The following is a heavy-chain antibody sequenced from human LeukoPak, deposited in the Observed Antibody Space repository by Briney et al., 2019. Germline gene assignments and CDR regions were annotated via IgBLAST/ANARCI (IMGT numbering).Heavy chain of an antibody. Sequence: PGRSLRLSCAASGFAFSAYWMHWVRQAPEKGLEWVSRINSDGSSTNYADSVKGRFTVSRDNAKNTLYLQMNGLRAEDTAVYYCAKILTDVDYWGQGTLVTVSS. V-gene: IGHV3-74*01. CDR1: GFAFSAYW. CDR2: INSDGSST. CDR3: AKILTDVDY. J-gene: IGHJ4*02.